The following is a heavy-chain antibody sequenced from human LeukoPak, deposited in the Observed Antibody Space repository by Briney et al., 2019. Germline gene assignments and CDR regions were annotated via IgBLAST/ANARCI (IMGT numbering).Heavy chain of an antibody. Sequence: GGCLRLSCAASGFTFSSYAMSWVRQAPGKGLEWVSAISGSGGSTYYADSVKGRFTISRDNSKNTLYLQMNSLRAEDTAVYYCAKVPIDIVVVVAAAYFDYWGQGTLVTVSP. J-gene: IGHJ4*02. V-gene: IGHV3-23*01. D-gene: IGHD2-15*01. CDR3: AKVPIDIVVVVAAAYFDY. CDR2: ISGSGGST. CDR1: GFTFSSYA.